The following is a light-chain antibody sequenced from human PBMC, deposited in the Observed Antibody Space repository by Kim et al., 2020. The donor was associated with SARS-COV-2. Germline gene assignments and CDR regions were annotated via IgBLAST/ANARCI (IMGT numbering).Light chain of an antibody. Sequence: QSVLTQPPSVSGAPGQRVTISCTGSSSNIGAGYDVHWYQQLPGTVPKLLIYGNSNRPSGVPDRFSGSKSGTSASLAITGLQAEDEADYYCQSYDSSLSGPWVFGGGTQLTVL. CDR3: QSYDSSLSGPWV. CDR2: GNS. CDR1: SSNIGAGYD. V-gene: IGLV1-40*01. J-gene: IGLJ3*02.